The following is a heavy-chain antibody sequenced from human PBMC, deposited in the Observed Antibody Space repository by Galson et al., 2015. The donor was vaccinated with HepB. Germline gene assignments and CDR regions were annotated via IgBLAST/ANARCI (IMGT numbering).Heavy chain of an antibody. CDR2: IIPILGIA. J-gene: IGHJ4*02. Sequence: SVKVSCKASGGTFSSYAISWVRQAPGQGLEWMGGIIPILGIANYAQKFQGRVTITADKSTSTAYMELSSLRSEDTAVYYCASLSSIAARRVGYYFDYWGQGTLVTVSS. CDR3: ASLSSIAARRVGYYFDY. D-gene: IGHD6-6*01. V-gene: IGHV1-69*10. CDR1: GGTFSSYA.